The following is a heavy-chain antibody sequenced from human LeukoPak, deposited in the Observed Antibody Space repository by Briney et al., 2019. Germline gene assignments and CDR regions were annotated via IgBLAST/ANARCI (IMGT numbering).Heavy chain of an antibody. V-gene: IGHV4-59*01. CDR3: ARDVRFDP. CDR2: IYYCGNT. CDR1: GGSISIYY. Sequence: SETLSLTCTVSGGSISIYYGSWIRHPPEKGMEWVGYIYYCGNTNYHPSLKSRVTIPVEKSKNQFALKLSSVSAADTAVYYCARDVRFDPWGQGTLVTVSS. J-gene: IGHJ5*02.